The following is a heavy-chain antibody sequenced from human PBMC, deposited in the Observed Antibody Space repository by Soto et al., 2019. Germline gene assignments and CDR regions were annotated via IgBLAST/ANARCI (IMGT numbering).Heavy chain of an antibody. J-gene: IGHJ3*02. CDR1: GFTFSSYD. CDR3: ARGLPNYYGSGSPYAFDI. CDR2: IGTAGDT. Sequence: GGSLRLSCAASGFTFSSYDMHWVRQATGKGLEWVSAIGTAGDTYYPGSVKGRFTISRENAKNSLYLQMNSLRAGDTAVYYCARGLPNYYGSGSPYAFDIWGQGTMVTVSS. V-gene: IGHV3-13*01. D-gene: IGHD3-10*01.